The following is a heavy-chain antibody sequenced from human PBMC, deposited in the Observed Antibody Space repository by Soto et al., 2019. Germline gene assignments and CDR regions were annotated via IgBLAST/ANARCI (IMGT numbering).Heavy chain of an antibody. CDR1: GFTFSRSA. CDR3: EKDHSGSYY. V-gene: IGHV3-23*01. CDR2: ISGSGVST. Sequence: EVQLLESGGDLVQPGGSLRLSCIASGFTFSRSAMIWVRQAPGKGLEWVSGISGSGVSTYYADSVKGRFTISRDNSKNTLYLQMNSLRAEDTAMYYCEKDHSGSYYWGQGTLVTVSS. J-gene: IGHJ4*02. D-gene: IGHD1-26*01.